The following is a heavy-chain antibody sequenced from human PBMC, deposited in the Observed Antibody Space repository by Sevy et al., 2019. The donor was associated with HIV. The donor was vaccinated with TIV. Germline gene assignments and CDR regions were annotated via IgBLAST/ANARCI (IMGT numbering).Heavy chain of an antibody. J-gene: IGHJ6*02. V-gene: IGHV3-33*08. D-gene: IGHD4-4*01. CDR2: IWYDGSDT. CDR3: ARDVDSNYDGIDA. CDR1: GFTFSNYN. Sequence: GGSLRLSCAASGFTFSNYNMNWVRQAPGKGLEWVARIWYDGSDTYYGESVKGRFTISRDNSKNTVDLQMNSLRVEDTAVYYCARDVDSNYDGIDAWGQGTTVTVSS.